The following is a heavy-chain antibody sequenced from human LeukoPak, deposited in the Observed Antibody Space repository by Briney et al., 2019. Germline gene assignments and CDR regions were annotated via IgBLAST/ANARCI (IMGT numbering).Heavy chain of an antibody. CDR1: GFTFSSYS. CDR2: ISSSSSYI. Sequence: GGSLRLSCAASGFTFSSYSMNWVRQAPGKGLEWVSSISSSSSYIYYADSVKGRFTISRDNAKNSLYLQMNSLRAEDTALYYCARDKGAVDYFDYWGQGTLVTVSS. J-gene: IGHJ4*02. CDR3: ARDKGAVDYFDY. V-gene: IGHV3-21*01. D-gene: IGHD4-23*01.